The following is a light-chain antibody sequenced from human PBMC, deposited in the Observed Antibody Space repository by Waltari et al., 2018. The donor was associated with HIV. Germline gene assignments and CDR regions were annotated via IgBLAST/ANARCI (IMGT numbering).Light chain of an antibody. V-gene: IGLV2-11*01. CDR3: CSFAGSYTWL. CDR1: SSDIGGHNY. J-gene: IGLJ2*01. Sequence: QSALTQPRSVSGSPGQSVTISCTGTSSDIGGHNYVSWYQQLPGKVPKLMIYDLTRRPSGVPDRFSCSKSGNTASRTISGLQAEDEADYYCCSFAGSYTWLFGGGTKLTVL. CDR2: DLT.